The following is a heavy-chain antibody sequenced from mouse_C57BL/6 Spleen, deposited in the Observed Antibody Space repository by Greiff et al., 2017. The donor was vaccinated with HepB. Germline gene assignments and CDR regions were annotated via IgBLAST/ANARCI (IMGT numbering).Heavy chain of an antibody. J-gene: IGHJ1*03. Sequence: EVQLQQSGPELVKPGASVKMSCKASGYTFTDYNMHWVKQSHGKSLEWIGYINPNNGGTSYNQKFKGKATLTVNKSSSTAYMALSSLTSEDSAVYYCARSDYGSSFDWYFDVWGTGTTVTVSS. CDR3: ARSDYGSSFDWYFDV. CDR1: GYTFTDYN. CDR2: INPNNGGT. D-gene: IGHD1-1*01. V-gene: IGHV1-22*01.